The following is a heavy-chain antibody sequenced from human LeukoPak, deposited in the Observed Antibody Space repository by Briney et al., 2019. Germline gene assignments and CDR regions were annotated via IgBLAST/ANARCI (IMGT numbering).Heavy chain of an antibody. D-gene: IGHD2-2*01. V-gene: IGHV1-69*13. Sequence: GASVKVSCKASGGTFSSYAISWVRQAPGQGLEWMGGIIPIFGTANYAQKFQGRVTITADESTSTAYMELSSLRSEDTAVYYCARDRGYQLPEYYFDYWGQGTLVTVSS. CDR1: GGTFSSYA. J-gene: IGHJ4*02. CDR3: ARDRGYQLPEYYFDY. CDR2: IIPIFGTA.